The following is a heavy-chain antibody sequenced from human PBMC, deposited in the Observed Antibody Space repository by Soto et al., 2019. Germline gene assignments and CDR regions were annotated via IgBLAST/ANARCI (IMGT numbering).Heavy chain of an antibody. Sequence: QVQLVQSGAEVKKPGSSVKVSCKASGGTFSSYAISWVRQAPGQGLEWMGRIIPILGIGNYAQKFQGRVTITADKSTSTAYMELSSLRSEDTAVYYCARYRGDAYNWNWGQGTLVTVSS. J-gene: IGHJ4*02. D-gene: IGHD1-1*01. CDR1: GGTFSSYA. CDR3: ARYRGDAYNWN. V-gene: IGHV1-69*02. CDR2: IIPILGIG.